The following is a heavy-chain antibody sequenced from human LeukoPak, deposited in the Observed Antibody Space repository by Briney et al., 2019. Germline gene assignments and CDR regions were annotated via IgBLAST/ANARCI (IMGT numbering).Heavy chain of an antibody. J-gene: IGHJ4*02. D-gene: IGHD2-8*01. CDR3: ATGGDCYNGACYSDY. Sequence: GASVKVSCKASGYTFTSYYMHWVRQAPGQGLEWMGIINPTSGATSAGTSYAQKFQGRVTMTRDTSTNTVHLELSSLTSEDTAVYYCATGGDCYNGACYSDYWGQGTLVTVSS. V-gene: IGHV1-46*01. CDR2: INPTSGATSAGT. CDR1: GYTFTSYY.